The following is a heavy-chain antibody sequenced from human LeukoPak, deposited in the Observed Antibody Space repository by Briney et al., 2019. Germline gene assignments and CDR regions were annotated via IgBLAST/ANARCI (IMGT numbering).Heavy chain of an antibody. V-gene: IGHV4-39*07. D-gene: IGHD3-3*01. J-gene: IGHJ5*02. CDR3: VRDGSGYFNWFDP. Sequence: SETLSLTCTVSGGSISSSSYYWGWIRQPPGKGLEWIGSIYYSGSAYYNPSLKSRVTISVDMPKDQFSLKLSSVTAADTAMYYCVRDGSGYFNWFDPWGQGTLVTVSS. CDR1: GGSISSSSYY. CDR2: IYYSGSA.